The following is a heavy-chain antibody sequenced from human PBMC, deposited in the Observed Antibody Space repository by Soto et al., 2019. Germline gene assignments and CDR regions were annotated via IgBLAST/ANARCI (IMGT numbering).Heavy chain of an antibody. CDR1: GSTFSNHI. Sequence: QVQLVQSGAEVKKLGSSVKVSCKASGSTFSNHIITWVRQAPGQGLEWMGRIIPILDITNYAQKFQGRVTITADKSTTTAYMEVSSLSSEDTAVYYCARDSPIGSTLSGHDDIDSWGQGTLVTVSS. CDR3: ARDSPIGSTLSGHDDIDS. J-gene: IGHJ4*02. CDR2: IIPILDIT. D-gene: IGHD5-12*01. V-gene: IGHV1-69*08.